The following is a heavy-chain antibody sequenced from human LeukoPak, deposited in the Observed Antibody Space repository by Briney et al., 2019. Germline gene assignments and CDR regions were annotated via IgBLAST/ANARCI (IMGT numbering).Heavy chain of an antibody. CDR2: INPNSGGT. Sequence: GASVKVSCKASGYTFTGYYMHWVRQAPGQGLEWMGWINPNSGGTNYAQKFQGRVTMTRDTSISTAYMELSRLRSDDTAVYYCARVYYGSGSYYNYYYYMDVWGKGTTVTVSS. CDR3: ARVYYGSGSYYNYYYYMDV. CDR1: GYTFTGYY. V-gene: IGHV1-2*02. D-gene: IGHD3-10*01. J-gene: IGHJ6*03.